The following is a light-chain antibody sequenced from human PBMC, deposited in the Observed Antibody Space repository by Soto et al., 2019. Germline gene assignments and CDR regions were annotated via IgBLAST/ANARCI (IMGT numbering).Light chain of an antibody. J-gene: IGLJ1*01. CDR1: SSDVGGYIF. V-gene: IGLV2-8*01. CDR3: VSFAGGTYV. Sequence: ALTQPPSASGSPGQSVTISCTGTSSDVGGYIFVSWYQQHPGKVPKLIIYDVNKRPSGVPDRFSGSKYGNTASLTVSGLQAEDEGDYYCVSFAGGTYVFGTGTKVTVL. CDR2: DVN.